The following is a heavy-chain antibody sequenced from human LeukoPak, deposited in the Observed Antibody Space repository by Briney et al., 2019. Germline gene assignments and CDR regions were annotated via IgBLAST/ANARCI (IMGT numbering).Heavy chain of an antibody. V-gene: IGHV3-30-3*01. CDR3: ARGAPRNYDFWSGPFDY. D-gene: IGHD3-3*01. CDR2: ISYDGSNK. Sequence: PGGSLRLSCAASGFTFSNYAMHWVRQAPGKGLEWVALISYDGSNKCYADSVKGRFTISRDNSKNTLYLQMNSLRGEDTAVYYCARGAPRNYDFWSGPFDYWSQGSLVTVSS. J-gene: IGHJ4*02. CDR1: GFTFSNYA.